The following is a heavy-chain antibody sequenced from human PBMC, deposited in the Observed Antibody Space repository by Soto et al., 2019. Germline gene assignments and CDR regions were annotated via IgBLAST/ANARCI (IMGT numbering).Heavy chain of an antibody. V-gene: IGHV3-11*06. CDR2: ISSSSSYT. J-gene: IGHJ4*02. D-gene: IGHD6-19*01. CDR1: GFTFSDYY. Sequence: SGGSLRLSCAASGFTFSDYYMSWIRQAPGKGLEWVSYISSSSSYTNYGDSVKGRFTISRDNSKNTLYLQMNSLRADDTAVYYCAKDWGIAVAAHWGQGTLVTVSS. CDR3: AKDWGIAVAAH.